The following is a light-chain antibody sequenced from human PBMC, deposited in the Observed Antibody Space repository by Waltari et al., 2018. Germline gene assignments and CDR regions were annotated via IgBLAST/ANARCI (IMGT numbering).Light chain of an antibody. CDR2: GAS. CDR3: QHYVTLPVT. CDR1: RGVSRL. J-gene: IGKJ1*01. V-gene: IGKV3-20*01. Sequence: RSVRGVSRLWTGYQQNPGQAPSLRSYGASSRATGIADRFSGRGSGSDFSLAISGLEPEDVAVDYCQHYVTLPVTFGQWTKVEIK.